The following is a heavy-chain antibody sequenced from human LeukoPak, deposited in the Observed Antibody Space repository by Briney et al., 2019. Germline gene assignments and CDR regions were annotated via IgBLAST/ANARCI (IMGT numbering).Heavy chain of an antibody. V-gene: IGHV3-7*01. CDR1: GFTFSSYW. J-gene: IGHJ5*02. CDR2: IKQDGSEK. D-gene: IGHD4/OR15-4a*01. CDR3: ARSLYGVNTWFDH. Sequence: QPGGSLRLSCAASGFTFSSYWMSWVRQAPGKGPEWVANIKQDGSEKYYVDSVKGRFTISRDNAKNSLYLQMNSLRAEDTAMYFCARSLYGVNTWFDHWGQGTLVTVSS.